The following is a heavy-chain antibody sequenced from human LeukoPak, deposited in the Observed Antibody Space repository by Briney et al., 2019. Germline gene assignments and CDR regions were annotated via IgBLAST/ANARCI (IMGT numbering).Heavy chain of an antibody. CDR1: GFTFSSYD. D-gene: IGHD3-10*01. CDR3: ARGRAYGSGSPNWFDP. CDR2: IGTAGDT. J-gene: IGHJ5*02. Sequence: GGSLRLSCAASGFTFSSYDMHWVRHATGKGLEWVSAIGTAGDTYYPGSVKGRFTISRENAKNSLYLQMNSLRAGDTAVYYCARGRAYGSGSPNWFDPWGQGTLVTVSS. V-gene: IGHV3-13*01.